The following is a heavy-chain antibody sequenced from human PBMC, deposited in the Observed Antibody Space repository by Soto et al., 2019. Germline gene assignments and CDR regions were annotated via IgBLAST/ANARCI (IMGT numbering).Heavy chain of an antibody. CDR1: GGTFSSYA. V-gene: IGHV1-69*06. CDR2: IIPIFGTA. D-gene: IGHD6-19*01. Sequence: GASVKVSCKASGGTFSSYAISWVRQAPGQGLEWMGGIIPIFGTANYAQKFQGRVTITADKSTSTAYMELSSLRSEDTAVYYCARVPKDSSGFYYYYGMDVWGQGTTVTVSS. CDR3: ARVPKDSSGFYYYYGMDV. J-gene: IGHJ6*02.